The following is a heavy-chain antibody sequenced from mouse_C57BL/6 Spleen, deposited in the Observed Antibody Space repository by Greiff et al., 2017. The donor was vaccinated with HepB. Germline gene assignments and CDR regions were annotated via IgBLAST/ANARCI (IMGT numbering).Heavy chain of an antibody. CDR3: ARGVVTTDYFDY. J-gene: IGHJ2*01. CDR1: GYTFTSYW. Sequence: QVQLQQPGAELVRPGSSVKLSCKASGYTFTSYWMDWVKQRPGQGLEWIGNIYPSDSETHYNQKFKDKATLTVDKSSSTAYMQLSSLTSEDSAVYYCARGVVTTDYFDYWGQGTTLTVSS. CDR2: IYPSDSET. V-gene: IGHV1-61*01. D-gene: IGHD2-2*01.